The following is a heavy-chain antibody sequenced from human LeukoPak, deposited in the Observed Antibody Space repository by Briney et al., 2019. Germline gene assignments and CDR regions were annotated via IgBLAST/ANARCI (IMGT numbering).Heavy chain of an antibody. Sequence: ASVKVSCKASGGTFRSYAISWVRQAPGQGLEWMGGIIPIFGTANYAQKFQGRVTITADESTSTAYMELSSLRSEDTAVYYCARTGGGDCYSSDCGMDVWGQGTTVTVSS. D-gene: IGHD2-21*02. CDR1: GGTFRSYA. CDR2: IIPIFGTA. V-gene: IGHV1-69*13. J-gene: IGHJ6*02. CDR3: ARTGGGDCYSSDCGMDV.